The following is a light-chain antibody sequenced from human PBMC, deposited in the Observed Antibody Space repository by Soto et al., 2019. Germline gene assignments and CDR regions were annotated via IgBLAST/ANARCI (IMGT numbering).Light chain of an antibody. V-gene: IGLV2-23*02. Sequence: QSALTQPASVSGSPGQSIAISCTGTSSDVGGYDRVSWYQQHPDKAPTLMIYEVNKRPSGVSSRFSGSKSGNTASLTISGLQAEDEADYYCCSSVGSPNCVFGGGTKLTVL. CDR2: EVN. CDR1: SSDVGGYDR. CDR3: CSSVGSPNCV. J-gene: IGLJ3*02.